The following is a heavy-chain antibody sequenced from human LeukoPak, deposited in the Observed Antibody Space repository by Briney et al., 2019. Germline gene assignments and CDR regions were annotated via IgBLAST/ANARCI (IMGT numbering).Heavy chain of an antibody. CDR2: ISSYNGNT. CDR3: ARASSNYAPSLLDY. Sequence: ASVKVSCKVSGYAFSNYGISWVRQAPGQGLEWMGWISSYNGNTNYAQKLQGRVTMTTDTSTSTAYMELRSLRSDDTAVYYCARASSNYAPSLLDYWGQGTLVTVSS. CDR1: GYAFSNYG. J-gene: IGHJ4*02. D-gene: IGHD4-11*01. V-gene: IGHV1-18*01.